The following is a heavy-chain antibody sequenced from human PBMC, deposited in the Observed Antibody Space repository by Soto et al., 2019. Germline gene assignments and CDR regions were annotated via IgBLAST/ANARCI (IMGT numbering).Heavy chain of an antibody. CDR2: ISAYNGNT. CDR1: GYTFTSYG. V-gene: IGHV1-18*01. CDR3: ARTINYYDKASFDP. D-gene: IGHD3-22*01. Sequence: AASVKVSCKASGYTFTSYGISWVRQAPGQGLEWMGWISAYNGNTNYAQKLQGRVTMTTDTSTSTAYMELRSLRSDDTAVYYCARTINYYDKASFDPWGQGTLVTVSS. J-gene: IGHJ5*02.